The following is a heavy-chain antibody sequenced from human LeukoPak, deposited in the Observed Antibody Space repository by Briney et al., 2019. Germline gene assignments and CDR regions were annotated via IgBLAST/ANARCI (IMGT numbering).Heavy chain of an antibody. CDR1: GGSFSGYY. CDR3: ARRQQQLVKKVSGAFDI. D-gene: IGHD6-13*01. CDR2: INHSGST. J-gene: IGHJ3*02. Sequence: SETLSLTCAVYGGSFSGYYWSWIRQPPGKGLEWIGEINHSGSTNYNPSLKSRVTISVDTSKNQFPLKLSSVTAADTAVYYCARRQQQLVKKVSGAFDIWGQGTMVTVSS. V-gene: IGHV4-34*01.